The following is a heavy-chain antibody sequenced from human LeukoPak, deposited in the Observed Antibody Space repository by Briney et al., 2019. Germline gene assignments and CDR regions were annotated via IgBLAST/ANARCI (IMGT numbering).Heavy chain of an antibody. J-gene: IGHJ3*01. CDR3: ARDSSTWHNAFDV. CDR1: GFSLTSNHY. CDR2: IFHAGNT. D-gene: IGHD6-13*01. Sequence: PSETLSLTCTVSGFSLTSNHYWGWIRQSPGKGLECIGNIFHAGNTNYNPSLQSRVTLSMDTSKNQFSLTLTSVTAADTAVYYCARDSSTWHNAFDVWGQGTMVTVSS. V-gene: IGHV4-38-2*02.